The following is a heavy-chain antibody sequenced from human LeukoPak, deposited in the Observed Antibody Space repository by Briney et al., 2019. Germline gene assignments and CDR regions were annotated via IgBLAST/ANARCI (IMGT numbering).Heavy chain of an antibody. CDR2: INPNSGGT. J-gene: IGHJ4*02. V-gene: IGHV1-2*02. CDR1: GYTFTGYY. Sequence: GASVKVSCKASGYTFTGYYMHWVRQAPGQGLGWMGWINPNSGGTNYAQKFQGRVTMTRDTSISTAYMELSRLRSDDTAVYYCARGALWFGELLSDYFDYWGQGTLVTVSS. D-gene: IGHD3-10*01. CDR3: ARGALWFGELLSDYFDY.